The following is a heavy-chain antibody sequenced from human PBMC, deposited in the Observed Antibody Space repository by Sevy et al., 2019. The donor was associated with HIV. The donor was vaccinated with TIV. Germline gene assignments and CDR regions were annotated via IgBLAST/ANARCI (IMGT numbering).Heavy chain of an antibody. D-gene: IGHD6-19*01. Sequence: GESLKISCAASGFTFSSYAMSWVRQAPGKGLEWVSAISGSGGSTYYADSVKGRFTISRDNSKNTLYLQMNSLRAEDTAVYYCAKISGWPERFYYFDYWGQRTLVTVSS. J-gene: IGHJ4*02. CDR3: AKISGWPERFYYFDY. CDR2: ISGSGGST. CDR1: GFTFSSYA. V-gene: IGHV3-23*01.